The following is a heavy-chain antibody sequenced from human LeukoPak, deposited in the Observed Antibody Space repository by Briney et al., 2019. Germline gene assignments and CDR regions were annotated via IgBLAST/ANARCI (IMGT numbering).Heavy chain of an antibody. Sequence: KPSETLSLTCTVSGGSISSYYWSWIRQPAGKGLEWIGRIYTSGSTNYNPSLKSRVTMSVDTSKNQFSLKLSSVTAADTAVYYCARDGDSSSWYGRIDYWGQGTLVTVSS. CDR3: ARDGDSSSWYGRIDY. V-gene: IGHV4-4*07. CDR1: GGSISSYY. D-gene: IGHD6-13*01. CDR2: IYTSGST. J-gene: IGHJ4*02.